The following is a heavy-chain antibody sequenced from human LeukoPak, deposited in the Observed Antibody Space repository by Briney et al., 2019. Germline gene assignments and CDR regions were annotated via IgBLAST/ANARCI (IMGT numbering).Heavy chain of an antibody. D-gene: IGHD6-13*01. Sequence: GRSLRLSCAASGFTFSSYSLNWVRQAPGKGLEWVSYISSSSSTIYYADSVKGRFTISRDNAKGSLYLQMNSLRAEDTAVYYCARAGITTTGPLFQHWGQGTLVTVSS. CDR1: GFTFSSYS. CDR3: ARAGITTTGPLFQH. V-gene: IGHV3-48*01. CDR2: ISSSSSTI. J-gene: IGHJ1*01.